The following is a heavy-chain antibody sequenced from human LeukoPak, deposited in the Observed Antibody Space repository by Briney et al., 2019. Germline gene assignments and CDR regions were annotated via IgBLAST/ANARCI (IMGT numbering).Heavy chain of an antibody. J-gene: IGHJ3*02. CDR2: IYYSGST. CDR1: GGSISSYY. Sequence: SETLSLTCTVSGGSISSYYWSWIRQPPGKGLEWIGYIYYSGSTNYSPSLKSRLTISVDTSKNQFSLKLSSVTAADTAVYYCAREYWYSSGWYPGGAFDIWGQGTMVTVSS. CDR3: AREYWYSSGWYPGGAFDI. D-gene: IGHD6-19*01. V-gene: IGHV4-59*01.